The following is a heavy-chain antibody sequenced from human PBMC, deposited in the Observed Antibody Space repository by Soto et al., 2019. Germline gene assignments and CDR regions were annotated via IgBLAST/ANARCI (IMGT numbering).Heavy chain of an antibody. CDR3: VREFAPGSPNYDY. Sequence: EVQLLESAGGLVQPGGSLRLSCAASGFTFSSYAMGWVRQAPGKGLEWVSTLTRSGTTPYAESVRGRFTISRDNSKNTFYLQMDDLRAEDTAVYYCVREFAPGSPNYDYWGLGTLVTVSS. CDR1: GFTFSSYA. CDR2: LTRSGTT. V-gene: IGHV3-23*01. J-gene: IGHJ4*02. D-gene: IGHD3-10*01.